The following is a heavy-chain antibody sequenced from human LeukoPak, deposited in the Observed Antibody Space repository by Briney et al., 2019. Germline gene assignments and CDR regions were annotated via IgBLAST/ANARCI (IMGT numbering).Heavy chain of an antibody. CDR3: ARAGYCSSTSCYTNFDY. J-gene: IGHJ4*02. V-gene: IGHV4-34*01. CDR1: GGSFSGYY. Sequence: SETLSLTCAVYGGSFSGYYWSWIRQPPGKGLEWIGEINHSGSTNYNPSLKSRVTISVDTSKNQFSLKLSSVTAADTAVYYCARAGYCSSTSCYTNFDYWGQGTLVTVSS. CDR2: INHSGST. D-gene: IGHD2-2*02.